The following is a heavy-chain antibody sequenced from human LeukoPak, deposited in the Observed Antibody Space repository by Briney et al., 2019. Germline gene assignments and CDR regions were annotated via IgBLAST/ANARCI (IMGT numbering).Heavy chain of an antibody. V-gene: IGHV1-18*01. Sequence: ASVKVSCKASGYTFTSYGISWVRQAPGQGLEWMGWISGYNGNTNYAQKLQGRVTMTTDTSTSTAYMELRSLRSDDTAVYYCARDSRLYYYDSSGSDAFDIWGQGTMVTVSS. CDR2: ISGYNGNT. D-gene: IGHD3-22*01. CDR1: GYTFTSYG. J-gene: IGHJ3*02. CDR3: ARDSRLYYYDSSGSDAFDI.